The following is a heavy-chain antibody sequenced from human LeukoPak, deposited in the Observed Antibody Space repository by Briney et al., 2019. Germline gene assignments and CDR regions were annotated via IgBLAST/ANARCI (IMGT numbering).Heavy chain of an antibody. CDR1: GGSFSGYY. Sequence: SETLSLTCGVYGGSFSGYYWSWVRQPPGKGLEWIGEIYHSGSTNYNPSLKSRVTISVDKSKNQFSLKMSSVTAADTAVYYCASLYPTEDYWGQGTLVTVSS. CDR3: ASLYPTEDY. J-gene: IGHJ4*02. CDR2: IYHSGST. V-gene: IGHV4-34*01.